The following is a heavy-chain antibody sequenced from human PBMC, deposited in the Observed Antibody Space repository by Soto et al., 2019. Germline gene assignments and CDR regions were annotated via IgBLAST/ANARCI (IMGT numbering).Heavy chain of an antibody. CDR1: GGSISSSSYY. V-gene: IGHV4-39*01. CDR2: IYYSGST. D-gene: IGHD3-22*01. Sequence: SETLSLTCTVSGGSISSSSYYWGWIRQPPGKGLEWIGSIYYSGSTYYNPSLKSRVTISVDTSKNQFSLKLSSVTAADTAVYYCARVEAYYDSSIPLDYWGQGTLVTVSS. J-gene: IGHJ4*02. CDR3: ARVEAYYDSSIPLDY.